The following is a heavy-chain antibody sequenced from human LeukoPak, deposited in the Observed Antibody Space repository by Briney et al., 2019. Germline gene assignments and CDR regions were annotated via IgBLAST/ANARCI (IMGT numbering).Heavy chain of an antibody. D-gene: IGHD4-23*01. V-gene: IGHV4-39*01. CDR2: IYYSGST. Sequence: PSETLSLTCTVSGGSISSSSYYWGWIRQPPGKGLEWIGSIYYSGSTYYNPSLKSRVTISVDTSKNQFSLKLSSVTAADTAVYYCARSYGGRAPFDYWGQGTLVTVSS. CDR1: GGSISSSSYY. J-gene: IGHJ4*02. CDR3: ARSYGGRAPFDY.